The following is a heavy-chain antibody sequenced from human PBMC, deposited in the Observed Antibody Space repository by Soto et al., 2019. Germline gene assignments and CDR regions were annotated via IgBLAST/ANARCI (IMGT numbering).Heavy chain of an antibody. D-gene: IGHD6-13*01. CDR3: AREDLQYSSSCHDY. J-gene: IGHJ4*02. Sequence: GESLKISCAASGFTFSSYSMNWVRQAPGKGLEWVSSISSSSSYIYYADSVKGRFTISRDNAKNSLYLQMNSLRAEDTAVYYCAREDLQYSSSCHDYWGQGTLVTVSS. CDR2: ISSSSSYI. CDR1: GFTFSSYS. V-gene: IGHV3-21*01.